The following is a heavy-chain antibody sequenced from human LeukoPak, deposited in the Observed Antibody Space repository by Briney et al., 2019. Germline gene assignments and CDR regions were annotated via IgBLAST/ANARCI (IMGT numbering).Heavy chain of an antibody. D-gene: IGHD5-18*01. CDR1: GGSISTHY. CDR2: ISNGNT. Sequence: SDPLSLTCSVAGGSISTHYWNWLPHTPGKGLEWIGHISNGNTDYNPSLKSRVTISVDTSKNQFSLRLTSVTVADTAVYDCARDKVHSYGRYFDAWGQGALVIVSS. CDR3: ARDKVHSYGRYFDA. J-gene: IGHJ4*02. V-gene: IGHV4-59*11.